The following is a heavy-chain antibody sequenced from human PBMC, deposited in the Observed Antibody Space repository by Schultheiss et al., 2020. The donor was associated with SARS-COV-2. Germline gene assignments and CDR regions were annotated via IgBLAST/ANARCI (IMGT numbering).Heavy chain of an antibody. Sequence: GGSLRLSCAASGFTFSSYAMSWVRQAPGKGLEWVSAISGTAGDTYYADSVKGRFTISRDNSKNTLYLQMNSLRAEDTAVYYCARGEGLTTDYYGMDVWGQGTTVTVSS. CDR1: GFTFSSYA. CDR3: ARGEGLTTDYYGMDV. CDR2: ISGTAGDT. J-gene: IGHJ6*02. V-gene: IGHV3-23*01. D-gene: IGHD4-11*01.